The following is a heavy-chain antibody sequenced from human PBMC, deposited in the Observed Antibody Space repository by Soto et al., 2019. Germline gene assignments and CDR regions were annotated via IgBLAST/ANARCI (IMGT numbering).Heavy chain of an antibody. V-gene: IGHV3-23*01. CDR1: GFTFSSYA. J-gene: IGHJ5*02. CDR3: AKDEFPPERYCSGGSCYSNWFDP. CDR2: ISGSGGST. Sequence: GGALRLSCAASGFTFSSYAMSWVRQAPGKGLEWVSAISGSGGSTYYADSVKGRFTISRDNSKNTLYLQMNSLRAEDTAVYYCAKDEFPPERYCSGGSCYSNWFDPWGQGPLVPVAS. D-gene: IGHD2-15*01.